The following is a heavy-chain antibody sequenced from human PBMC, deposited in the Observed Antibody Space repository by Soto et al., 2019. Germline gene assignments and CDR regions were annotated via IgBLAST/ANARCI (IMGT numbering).Heavy chain of an antibody. J-gene: IGHJ4*02. V-gene: IGHV3-23*01. Sequence: EVQLLESGGGVVQPGGSLRLSCVASGFNFKKFAMAWVRQAAGEGLEWVSGISCCGGSASYADSVKGRFSIARDDSKNTVSLQLKSLRVEDKAQYYCAKAAGQQWLIPHLDNWGQGTMVTVS. CDR3: AKAAGQQWLIPHLDN. D-gene: IGHD6-19*01. CDR1: GFNFKKFA. CDR2: ISCCGGSA.